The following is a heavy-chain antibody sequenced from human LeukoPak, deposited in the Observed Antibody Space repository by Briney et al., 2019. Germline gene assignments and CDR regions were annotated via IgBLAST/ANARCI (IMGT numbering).Heavy chain of an antibody. D-gene: IGHD4-23*01. CDR3: ARARLDYGGNSYYFDY. V-gene: IGHV3-7*01. CDR2: IKQDGSEK. J-gene: IGHJ4*02. CDR1: GFTFSSYW. Sequence: GGSLRLSCAASGFTFSSYWMSWVRQAPGKGLEWVANIKQDGSEKYYVDSVKGRFTISRDNAKNSLYPQMNSLRAEDTAVYYCARARLDYGGNSYYFDYWGQGTLVTVSS.